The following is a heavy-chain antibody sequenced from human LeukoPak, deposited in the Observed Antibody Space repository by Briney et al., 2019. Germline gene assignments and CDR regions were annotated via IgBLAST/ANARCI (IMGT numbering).Heavy chain of an antibody. V-gene: IGHV3-48*03. CDR3: ARQYCSSTSCYETPYYYYGMDV. CDR2: ISSSGSTI. Sequence: GGSLRLSCAASGFTFSSYEMNWVRQAPGKGLEWVSYISSSGSTIYYADSVKGRFTTSRDNAKNSLYLQMNSLRAEDTAVYYCARQYCSSTSCYETPYYYYGMDVWGQGTTVTVSS. CDR1: GFTFSSYE. J-gene: IGHJ6*02. D-gene: IGHD2-2*01.